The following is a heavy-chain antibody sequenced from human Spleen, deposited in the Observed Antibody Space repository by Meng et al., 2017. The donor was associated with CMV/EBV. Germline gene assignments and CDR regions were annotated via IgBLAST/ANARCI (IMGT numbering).Heavy chain of an antibody. Sequence: GESLKISCAASGFTFSSYEMNWVRQAPGKGLEWVSYISSSGSTIYYADSVKGRFTISRDNAKNSLYLQMNSLRAEDTAVYYCARERRGQWLVLNGMDVWGQGTTVTVSS. J-gene: IGHJ6*02. CDR3: ARERRGQWLVLNGMDV. D-gene: IGHD6-19*01. CDR2: ISSSGSTI. V-gene: IGHV3-48*03. CDR1: GFTFSSYE.